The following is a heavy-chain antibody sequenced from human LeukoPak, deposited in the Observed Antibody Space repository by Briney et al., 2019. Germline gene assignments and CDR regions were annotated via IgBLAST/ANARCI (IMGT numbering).Heavy chain of an antibody. D-gene: IGHD4-17*01. V-gene: IGHV1-69*02. CDR2: IISILGIA. CDR3: AGWEGREYGDYRLGWFDP. CDR1: GGTFSSYT. J-gene: IGHJ5*02. Sequence: SVKVSCKASGGTFSSYTISWVRQAPGQGLEWMGRIISILGIANYAQKFQGRVTITADKSTSTAYMELSSLRSEDTAVYYCAGWEGREYGDYRLGWFDPWGQGTLVTVSS.